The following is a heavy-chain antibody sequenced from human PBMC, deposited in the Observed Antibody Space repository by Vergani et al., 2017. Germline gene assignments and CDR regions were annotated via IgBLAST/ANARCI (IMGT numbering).Heavy chain of an antibody. V-gene: IGHV3-64*04. Sequence: VQLVESGGGLVQPGGSLRLSCSASGFTFSSYAMHWVRQAPGKGLEYVSAISSNGGSTYYADSVKGRFTISRDNSKNTLYLQMNSLRAEDTAVYYCAKAWGNYVNLMLYWGQGTLVTVSS. CDR1: GFTFSSYA. D-gene: IGHD3-16*01. CDR2: ISSNGGST. CDR3: AKAWGNYVNLMLY. J-gene: IGHJ4*02.